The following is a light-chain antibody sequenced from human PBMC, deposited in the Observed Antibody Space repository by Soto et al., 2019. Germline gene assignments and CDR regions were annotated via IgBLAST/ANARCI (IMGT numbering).Light chain of an antibody. Sequence: GHRVTITCRASQSISSWLAWYQQKPGKAPKLLIYDASSLESGVPSRFSGSGSGTEFPLTISSLQPDDFATYYCQQYNSFPLTFGGGTKVDIK. CDR2: DAS. CDR1: QSISSW. V-gene: IGKV1-5*01. CDR3: QQYNSFPLT. J-gene: IGKJ4*01.